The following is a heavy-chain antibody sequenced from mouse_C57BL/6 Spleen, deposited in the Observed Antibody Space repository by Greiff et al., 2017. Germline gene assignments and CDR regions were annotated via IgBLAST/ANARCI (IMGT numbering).Heavy chain of an antibody. D-gene: IGHD2-1*01. CDR3: ARGNGNYVRYFDV. CDR2: INPSNGGT. Sequence: VQLQQPGTELVKPGASVKLSCKASGYTFTSYWMHWVKQRPGQGLEWIGNINPSNGGTNYNEKFKSKATLTVDKSSSTAYMQLSSLTSEDSAVYYCARGNGNYVRYFDVWGTGTTVTVSS. CDR1: GYTFTSYW. V-gene: IGHV1-53*01. J-gene: IGHJ1*03.